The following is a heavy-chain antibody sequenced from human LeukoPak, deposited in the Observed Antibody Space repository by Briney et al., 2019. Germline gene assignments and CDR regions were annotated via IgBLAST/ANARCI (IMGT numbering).Heavy chain of an antibody. Sequence: ASVKVSCKASGNTFTNYYMHWVRQAPGQGLEWLGIINPNGDRTNYAQTFQGRVTMTRDTSTTTGYMELRSMRSEDTAVYYCARDMSTRVTPISYAFDVWAQGTMVSVPS. V-gene: IGHV1-46*01. CDR2: INPNGDRT. J-gene: IGHJ3*01. D-gene: IGHD4-23*01. CDR3: ARDMSTRVTPISYAFDV. CDR1: GNTFTNYY.